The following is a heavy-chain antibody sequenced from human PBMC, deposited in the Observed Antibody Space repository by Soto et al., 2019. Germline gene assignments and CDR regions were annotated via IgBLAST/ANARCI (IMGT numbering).Heavy chain of an antibody. J-gene: IGHJ5*02. CDR3: AKDPTVGATKEDWFDP. CDR2: ISYDGSNE. CDR1: GFTFSRYA. D-gene: IGHD1-26*01. Sequence: PGGSRRLSCAASGFTFSRYAMSWVRQAPGKGLEWVALISYDGSNEYYADSVKDRFTISRDNSKNTLYLQMNSLRAEDTAVYYCAKDPTVGATKEDWFDPWGQGTLVTVSS. V-gene: IGHV3-30*18.